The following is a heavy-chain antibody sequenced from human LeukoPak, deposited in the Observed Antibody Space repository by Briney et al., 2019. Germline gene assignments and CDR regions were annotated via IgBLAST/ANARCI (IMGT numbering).Heavy chain of an antibody. Sequence: GGSLRLSCTTSGSTFGDFAMSWVRQAPGKGLEWVGFIRSKDYGGTTEYAASVKGRFTISRDDSKTIAYMQMNSLKGEDTAVYYCTREQRGADGFDIWGQGTMVTVSS. CDR2: IRSKDYGGTT. CDR1: GSTFGDFA. D-gene: IGHD3-10*01. J-gene: IGHJ3*02. V-gene: IGHV3-49*04. CDR3: TREQRGADGFDI.